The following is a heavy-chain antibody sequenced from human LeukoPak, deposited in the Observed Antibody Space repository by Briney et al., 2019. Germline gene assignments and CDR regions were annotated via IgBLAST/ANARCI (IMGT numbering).Heavy chain of an antibody. D-gene: IGHD2-15*01. CDR3: AKAQGSGGSCYVVCGFDI. CDR2: ISGSGGTT. J-gene: IGHJ3*02. Sequence: GGSLRLSCAASGFTFSVYAMSWVRPAPGKGLEWVSTISGSGGTTYNADSVKGRFTISRDNSKNTLYLQMNSLRAEDTAVYYCAKAQGSGGSCYVVCGFDIWGQGTMVTVSS. V-gene: IGHV3-23*01. CDR1: GFTFSVYA.